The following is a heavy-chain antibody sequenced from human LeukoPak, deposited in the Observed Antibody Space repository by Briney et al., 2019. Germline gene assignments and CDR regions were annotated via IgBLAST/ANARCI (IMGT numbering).Heavy chain of an antibody. CDR3: ARDRYESNGHVDY. CDR1: GFTFSSYG. V-gene: IGHV3-33*01. J-gene: IGHJ4*02. Sequence: GGSLRLSCAASGFTFSSYGINWVRQAPGKGLEWVALIWFDGSNKYYADSVKGRFTISRDNSKNTLYLQMNSLRAEDTAVYYCARDRYESNGHVDYWGQGTLVTVSS. D-gene: IGHD3-22*01. CDR2: IWFDGSNK.